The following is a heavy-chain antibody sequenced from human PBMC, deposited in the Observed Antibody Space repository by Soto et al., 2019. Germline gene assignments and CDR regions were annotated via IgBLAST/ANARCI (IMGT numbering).Heavy chain of an antibody. V-gene: IGHV4-31*03. J-gene: IGHJ4*02. CDR1: GGSISSGGYY. CDR3: ARSSDYDILTGYRKYYFDS. Sequence: QVQLQESGPGLVKPSQTLSLTCTVSGGSISSGGYYWSLIRQHPGKGLEWIGYIYYSGSTYYNPSLKSRITISVDTSKNQFSLKLRSVTAADTAVYYWARSSDYDILTGYRKYYFDSWGQGTLVTVSS. CDR2: IYYSGST. D-gene: IGHD3-9*01.